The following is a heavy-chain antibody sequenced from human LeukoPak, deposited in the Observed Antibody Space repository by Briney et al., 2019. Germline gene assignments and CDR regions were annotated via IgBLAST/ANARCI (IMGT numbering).Heavy chain of an antibody. CDR3: AREYGY. Sequence: SETLSLTCAVYGGSFSGYYWSWIRQPPGKGLEWIGEINHSGSTNYNPSFKSRVTISVDTSKNQFSLKLSSVTAADTAVYYCAREYGYWGQGTLVTVSS. CDR2: INHSGST. V-gene: IGHV4-34*01. J-gene: IGHJ4*02. CDR1: GGSFSGYY. D-gene: IGHD2-8*01.